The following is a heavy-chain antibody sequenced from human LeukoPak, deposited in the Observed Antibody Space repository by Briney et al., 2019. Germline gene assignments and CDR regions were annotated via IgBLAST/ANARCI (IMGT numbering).Heavy chain of an antibody. D-gene: IGHD2-2*01. CDR1: GFTFSSYA. V-gene: IGHV3-23*01. Sequence: GGSLRLSCAASGFTFSSYAMSWVRQAPGKGLEWVSAISGSGGSTYYADSVKGRFTISRDNSKNTLYLQMNSLRAEDTAVYYCAKIPGPRDKYLLLLDASYFWGQGTMVTVSS. CDR2: ISGSGGST. J-gene: IGHJ3*01. CDR3: AKIPGPRDKYLLLLDASYF.